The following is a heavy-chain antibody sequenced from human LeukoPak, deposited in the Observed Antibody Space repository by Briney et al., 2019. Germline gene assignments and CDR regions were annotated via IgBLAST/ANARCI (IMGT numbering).Heavy chain of an antibody. CDR1: GFTFSSNS. J-gene: IGHJ4*02. V-gene: IGHV3-21*01. CDR3: AKEFCSGGRCYAYLDY. CDR2: ISSTSSDT. Sequence: GGSLRLSCAASGFTFSSNSMNWVRQVPGKGPEWVSSISSTSSDTYYADSVKGRFTISRDNAKNSLSLQMNSLRAEDTAVYYCAKEFCSGGRCYAYLDYWGPGTLVSVSS. D-gene: IGHD2-15*01.